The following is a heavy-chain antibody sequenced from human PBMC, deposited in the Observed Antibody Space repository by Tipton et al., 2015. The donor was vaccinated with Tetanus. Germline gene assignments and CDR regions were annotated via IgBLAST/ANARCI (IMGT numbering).Heavy chain of an antibody. CDR2: MYYSGST. CDR1: GASISSSDYY. D-gene: IGHD6-19*01. J-gene: IGHJ4*02. V-gene: IGHV4-39*01. CDR3: ARPRLYPVGWTDY. Sequence: TLSLTCTVSGASISSSDYYWGWIRQPPGKGLEWIGSMYYSGSTYYNSSLQSRVTISLDTSKNQFSLKLSSVTAADTAVYFCARPRLYPVGWTDYWGQGALVTVSS.